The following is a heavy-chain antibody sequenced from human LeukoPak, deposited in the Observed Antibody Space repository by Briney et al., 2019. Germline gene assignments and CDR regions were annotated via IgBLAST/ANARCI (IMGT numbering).Heavy chain of an antibody. J-gene: IGHJ4*02. Sequence: PGGSLRLSCAVSGFTFSSYSMSWVRQAPGKGLEWVSSISSSSSYIYYADSVKGRFTISRDNAKHSLYLQMNSLRAEDTAVYYCARDYDFWSGLDCWGQGTLVTVSS. CDR1: GFTFSSYS. D-gene: IGHD3-3*01. V-gene: IGHV3-21*01. CDR3: ARDYDFWSGLDC. CDR2: ISSSSSYI.